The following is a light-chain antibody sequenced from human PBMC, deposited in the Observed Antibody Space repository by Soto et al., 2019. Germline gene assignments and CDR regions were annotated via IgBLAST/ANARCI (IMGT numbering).Light chain of an antibody. CDR1: SSDVGIYNY. J-gene: IGLJ3*02. Sequence: QSALTQPRSVSGSPGQSVTISCTGTSSDVGIYNYVSWYQQHPGRVPEVIIYDVSKRPSGVPDRFSGSKSGNTASLTISGLQAEDEAEYYCSSYAGSSTWVFGGGTKLTVL. CDR2: DVS. V-gene: IGLV2-11*01. CDR3: SSYAGSSTWV.